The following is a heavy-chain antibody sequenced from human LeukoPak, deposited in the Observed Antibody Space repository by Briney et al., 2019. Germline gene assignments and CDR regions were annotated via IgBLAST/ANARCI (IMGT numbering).Heavy chain of an antibody. V-gene: IGHV4-39*07. J-gene: IGHJ4*02. D-gene: IGHD6-19*01. CDR3: ARHDGYSSGWFDY. CDR1: GGSISSSSYY. Sequence: TSETLSLTCAVSGGSISSSSYYWGWIRQPPGKGLEWIGSIYYSGSTYYNPSLKSRVTISVDTSKNQFSLKLSSVTAADTAVYYCARHDGYSSGWFDYWGQGTLVTVSS. CDR2: IYYSGST.